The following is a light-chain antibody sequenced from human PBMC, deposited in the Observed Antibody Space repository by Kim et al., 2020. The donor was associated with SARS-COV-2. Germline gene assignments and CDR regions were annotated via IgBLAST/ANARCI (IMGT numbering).Light chain of an antibody. CDR3: ATWDDSLDVWM. Sequence: ELTQPPSASGTPGQRVTISCSGSSSNIGSNTVNWYQQFPGTAPQLLIDTDDRRPSGVSDRVSCSKSGTSASLAISALRSEDEADYYCATWDDSLDVWMFGGGTKLTVL. V-gene: IGLV1-44*01. J-gene: IGLJ3*02. CDR1: SSNIGSNT. CDR2: TDD.